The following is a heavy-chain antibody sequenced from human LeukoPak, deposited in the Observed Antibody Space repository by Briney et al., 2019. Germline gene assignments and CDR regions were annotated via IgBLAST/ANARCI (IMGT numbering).Heavy chain of an antibody. D-gene: IGHD3-22*01. CDR2: ISGSGGST. CDR1: GFTFSSYA. CDR3: AKALGITMIVVVSAFDI. Sequence: GGSLRLSCAASGFTFSSYAMSWVRQAPGKGLEWVSAISGSGGSTYYADSVKGRFTISRDNSKNTLYLQMNSLRAEDTAVYYCAKALGITMIVVVSAFDIWGQGTMVTVSS. J-gene: IGHJ3*02. V-gene: IGHV3-23*01.